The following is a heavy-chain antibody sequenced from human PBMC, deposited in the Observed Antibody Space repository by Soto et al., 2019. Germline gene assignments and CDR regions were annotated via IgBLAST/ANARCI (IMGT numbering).Heavy chain of an antibody. Sequence: ASVKVSCKASGYTFTSYGISWVRQAPGQGLEWMGWISAYNGNTNYAQKLQGRVTMTTDTSTSTAYMELRSLRSDDTAVYYCARGESGSDILTPYYYYGMDVWGQGTTGTVS. J-gene: IGHJ6*02. CDR1: GYTFTSYG. CDR3: ARGESGSDILTPYYYYGMDV. D-gene: IGHD3-9*01. V-gene: IGHV1-18*04. CDR2: ISAYNGNT.